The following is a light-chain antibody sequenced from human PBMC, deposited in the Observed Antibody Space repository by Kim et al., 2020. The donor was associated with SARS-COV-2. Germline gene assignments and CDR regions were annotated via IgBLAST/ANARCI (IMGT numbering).Light chain of an antibody. CDR3: QAWDSTTVI. J-gene: IGLJ2*01. Sequence: SYELTQPPSVSVSPGQTASISCSGDKLGDKYACWYQQRPGHSPVLVIYEDTRRPSGIPERFSASTSGNTATLTISGTQAMDEADYYCQAWDSTTVIFGGGTKLTVL. CDR2: EDT. V-gene: IGLV3-1*01. CDR1: KLGDKY.